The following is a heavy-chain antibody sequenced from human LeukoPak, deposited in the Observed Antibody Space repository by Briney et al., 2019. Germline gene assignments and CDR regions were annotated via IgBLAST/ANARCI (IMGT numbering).Heavy chain of an antibody. CDR2: IYTTGSA. V-gene: IGHV4-4*07. D-gene: IGHD1-26*01. CDR1: TGSMSGYF. CDR3: ARGRELTGVAGHYSFDY. Sequence: SETLSLTCTISTGSMSGYFWTWLRQPAGKGLEWIGRIYTTGSAYYNPSLESRVTFSLDTSNNQFSLDVTSVTAADTAVYFCARGRELTGVAGHYSFDYWVQGILVSVSS. J-gene: IGHJ4*02.